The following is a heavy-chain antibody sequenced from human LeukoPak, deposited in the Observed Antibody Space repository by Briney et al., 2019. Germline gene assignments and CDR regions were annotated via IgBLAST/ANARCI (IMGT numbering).Heavy chain of an antibody. D-gene: IGHD6-19*01. Sequence: GGSLRLSCAASGFTFSAYAMTWVRQAPGKGLEWVSAISASGGSTYYADSVKGRFTISRDTSKNTLYLQMSSLRGEDTAVYYCAKAMAGSTYYFDSWGQGTLVTVSS. CDR2: ISASGGST. CDR1: GFTFSAYA. J-gene: IGHJ4*02. CDR3: AKAMAGSTYYFDS. V-gene: IGHV3-23*01.